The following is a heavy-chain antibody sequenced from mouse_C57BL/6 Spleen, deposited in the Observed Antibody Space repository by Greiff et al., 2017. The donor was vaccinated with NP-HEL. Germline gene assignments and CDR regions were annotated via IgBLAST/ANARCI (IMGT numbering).Heavy chain of an antibody. CDR3: ARYQYYDYDGFAY. CDR2: IRNKANGYTT. CDR1: GFTFTDYY. J-gene: IGHJ3*01. V-gene: IGHV7-3*01. D-gene: IGHD2-4*01. Sequence: EVQVVESGGGLVQPGGSLSLSCAASGFTFTDYYMSWVRQPPGKALEWLGFIRNKANGYTTEYSASVKGRFTISRDNSQSILYRQMNALRAEDSATYYCARYQYYDYDGFAYWGQGTLVTVSA.